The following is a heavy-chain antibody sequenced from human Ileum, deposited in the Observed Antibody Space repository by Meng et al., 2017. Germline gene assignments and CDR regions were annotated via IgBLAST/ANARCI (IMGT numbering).Heavy chain of an antibody. CDR2: IYLGATN. Sequence: GPGLADPWGTASLPGVVSGDSVSWSSWWSWPRQAPEKGLEWIGEIYLGATNNYHPSLESRVTMSVDKSKNQYSLDLTSVTAADTAVYYCAKNGRDRSFDYWGQGILVTVSS. CDR3: AKNGRDRSFDY. V-gene: IGHV4-4*02. J-gene: IGHJ4*02. D-gene: IGHD3-16*02. CDR1: GDSVSWSSW.